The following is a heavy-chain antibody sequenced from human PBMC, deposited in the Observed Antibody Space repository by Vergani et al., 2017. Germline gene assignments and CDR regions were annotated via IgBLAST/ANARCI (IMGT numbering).Heavy chain of an antibody. CDR2: IFSNDEK. CDR3: ARSHYGGNSFQH. J-gene: IGHJ1*01. Sequence: QVTLKESGPVLVKPTETLTLTCTVSGFSLSNARMGVSWIRQPPGKAREWLAHIFSNDEKSYSTSLKRGLTISKATAKSQVVLTMTTMDPVDTATYYCARSHYGGNSFQHWGQGTLVTVSS. V-gene: IGHV2-26*01. CDR1: GFSLSNARMG. D-gene: IGHD4-23*01.